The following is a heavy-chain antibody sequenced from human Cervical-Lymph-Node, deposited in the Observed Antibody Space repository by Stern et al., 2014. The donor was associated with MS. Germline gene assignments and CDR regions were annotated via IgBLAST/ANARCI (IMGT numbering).Heavy chain of an antibody. CDR1: GYTFTSHK. V-gene: IGHV1-46*01. CDR2: SNPGGGST. D-gene: IGHD6-19*01. J-gene: IGHJ4*02. CDR3: ARDNGGWSVDS. Sequence: VQLVASGAEVKKPGASVKVSCKSFGYTFTSHKMHWVRQAPGQGLAWMGISNPGGGSTRYAQKLQGRVTMTRDTSTSTVYMELTSLRSEDTAVYSCARDNGGWSVDSWGQGTLVIVSS.